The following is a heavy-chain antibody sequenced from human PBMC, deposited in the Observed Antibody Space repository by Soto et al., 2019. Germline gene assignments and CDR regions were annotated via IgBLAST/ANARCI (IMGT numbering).Heavy chain of an antibody. CDR1: GFTFSSYG. V-gene: IGHV3-74*01. D-gene: IGHD3-16*01. CDR2: INSDVSRT. Sequence: GGSXRLSCAPSGFTFSSYGMRWVRQARARGLVWVSGINSDVSRTRYADSVKGRFTISRDTARNTLYLQLNSLRAEDTAVYYCARDGGIENNGRGMDVWGQGSTVTVSS. J-gene: IGHJ6*02. CDR3: ARDGGIENNGRGMDV.